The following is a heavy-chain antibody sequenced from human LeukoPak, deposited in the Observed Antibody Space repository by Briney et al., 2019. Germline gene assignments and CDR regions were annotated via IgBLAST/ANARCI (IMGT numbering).Heavy chain of an antibody. CDR3: AKDVGKWESLHFFDY. D-gene: IGHD1-26*01. J-gene: IGHJ4*02. CDR1: GGSFSSGIYH. V-gene: IGHV3-23*01. CDR2: ISGSGAST. Sequence: ETLSLTCTVSGGSFSSGIYHWSWVRQPPGKGLEWISGISGSGASTYYADSVKGRFTISRDDSRNALYLQMNSLRGDDTAVYYCAKDVGKWESLHFFDYWGQGTLVTVSS.